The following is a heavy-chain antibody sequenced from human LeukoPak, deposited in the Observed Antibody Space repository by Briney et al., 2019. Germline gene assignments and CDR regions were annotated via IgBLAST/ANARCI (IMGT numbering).Heavy chain of an antibody. CDR1: GYTFTSYD. CDR2: MNPNSGIT. CDR3: AKGYGWEASYYYYYMDV. V-gene: IGHV1-8*03. D-gene: IGHD1-26*01. J-gene: IGHJ6*03. Sequence: ASVKVSCKASGYTFTSYDINWVRQATGQGLEWMGWMNPNSGITGYAQKFQGRVTISRNTSISTAYMELSSLRSEDTAVYYCAKGYGWEASYYYYYMDVWGKGTTVTISS.